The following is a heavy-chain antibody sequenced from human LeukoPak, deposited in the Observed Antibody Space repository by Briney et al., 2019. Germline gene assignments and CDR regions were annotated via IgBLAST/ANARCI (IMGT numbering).Heavy chain of an antibody. CDR3: ASTFGELPPGWFDP. V-gene: IGHV4-39*07. D-gene: IGHD3-10*01. CDR1: GGSISSGSYY. CDR2: INHSGST. J-gene: IGHJ5*02. Sequence: SQTLSLTCTVSGGSISSGSYYWSWIRQPPGKGLEWIGEINHSGSTNYNPSLKSRVTISVDTSKNQFSLKLSSVTAADTAVYYCASTFGELPPGWFDPWGQGTLVTVSS.